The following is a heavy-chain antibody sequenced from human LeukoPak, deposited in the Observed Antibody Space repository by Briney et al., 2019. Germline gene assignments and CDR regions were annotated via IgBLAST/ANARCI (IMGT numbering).Heavy chain of an antibody. Sequence: ASVKVSCKASGYTFTGDHLHWVRQAPGQGLEYMGWINPRSGGTNYAQKFQGRVAMTRDTSISTAYMELRRLRSDDTAVYYCARDRRSAAGIDYYYYGMDVWGQGTTVTVSS. V-gene: IGHV1-2*02. J-gene: IGHJ6*02. CDR1: GYTFTGDH. CDR3: ARDRRSAAGIDYYYYGMDV. D-gene: IGHD6-13*01. CDR2: INPRSGGT.